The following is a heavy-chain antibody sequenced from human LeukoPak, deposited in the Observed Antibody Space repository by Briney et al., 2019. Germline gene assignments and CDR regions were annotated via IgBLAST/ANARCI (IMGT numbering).Heavy chain of an antibody. V-gene: IGHV3-21*01. CDR2: ISSSNYI. CDR3: ARDEGVSFDY. CDR1: GFTFSAYN. Sequence: KSGGSLRLSCAASGFTFSAYNMNWVRQAPGKGLEWVSCISSSNYIYYADSVKGRFTISRDNAKNSLFLQMNSLRAEDTAVYYCARDEGVSFDYWGQGILVTVSS. J-gene: IGHJ4*02.